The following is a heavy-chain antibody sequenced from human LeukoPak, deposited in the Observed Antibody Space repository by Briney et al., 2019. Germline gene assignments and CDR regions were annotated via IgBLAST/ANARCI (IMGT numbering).Heavy chain of an antibody. CDR1: GGTFGSYA. J-gene: IGHJ4*02. V-gene: IGHV1-69*13. Sequence: SVKVSCKASGGTFGSYAISWVRQAPGQGLEWMGGIIPIFGTANYAQKFQGRVTITADESTSTAYMELSSLRSEDTAVYYCARDGGGYCSSTSCHTLDYWGQGTLVTVSS. D-gene: IGHD2-2*01. CDR3: ARDGGGYCSSTSCHTLDY. CDR2: IIPIFGTA.